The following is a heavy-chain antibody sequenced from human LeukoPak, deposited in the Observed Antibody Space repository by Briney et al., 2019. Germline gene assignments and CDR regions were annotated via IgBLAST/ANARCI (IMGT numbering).Heavy chain of an antibody. V-gene: IGHV1-69*13. CDR2: IIPIFGTA. J-gene: IGHJ5*02. CDR1: GGTFSSYA. D-gene: IGHD2-2*01. Sequence: SVKVSCKASGGTFSSYAVSWVRQAPGQGLEWMGGIIPIFGTANYAQKFQGRVTITADESTSTAYMELSSLRSEDTAVYYCARDRYGVKDCSSTSCLYNWFDPWGQGTLVTVSS. CDR3: ARDRYGVKDCSSTSCLYNWFDP.